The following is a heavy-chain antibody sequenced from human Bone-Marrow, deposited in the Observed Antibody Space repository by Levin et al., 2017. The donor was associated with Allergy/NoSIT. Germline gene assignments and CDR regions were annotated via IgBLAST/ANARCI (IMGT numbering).Heavy chain of an antibody. CDR1: GFTFSSYG. D-gene: IGHD4-17*01. CDR3: AKDLIYGDYGFYCYMDV. Sequence: ETLSLTCAASGFTFSSYGMIWVRQAPGKGLEWVSSISGSGGTTYYADSVKGRFAISRDNSKNTLYLQMNSLRVEDTAMYYWAKDLIYGDYGFYCYMDVWGKGTTVTVSS. J-gene: IGHJ6*03. V-gene: IGHV3-23*01. CDR2: ISGSGGTT.